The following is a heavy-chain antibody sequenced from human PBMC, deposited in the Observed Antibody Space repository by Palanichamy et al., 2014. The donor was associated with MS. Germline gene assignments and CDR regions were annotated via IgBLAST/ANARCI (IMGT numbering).Heavy chain of an antibody. V-gene: IGHV1-8*02. Sequence: QVQLVQSGAEVKEPGASVRVSCKASGYIFRNYDIIWVRQATGQGLEWMGWMNPNSGNTGYAQRFRGRVTMTGDTSITTAYMELSGLKSEDTAVYYCARAVRDRLLSDYWGQGAQVTVSS. J-gene: IGHJ4*02. D-gene: IGHD2-2*01. CDR3: ARAVRDRLLSDY. CDR1: GYIFRNYD. CDR2: MNPNSGNT.